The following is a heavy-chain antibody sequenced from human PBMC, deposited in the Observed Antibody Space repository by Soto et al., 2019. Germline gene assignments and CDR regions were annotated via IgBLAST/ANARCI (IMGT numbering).Heavy chain of an antibody. J-gene: IGHJ6*02. CDR2: INPYTGGT. D-gene: IGHD2-21*02. CDR1: GYTFTGYY. Sequence: QVQLVQSGSEVKEPGASVKVSCKASGYTFTGYYVLWVRQAPGQGPECMGWINPYTGGTNYAQKFQGRVTMPRDTSISTAYMELSKLISDDTAVYYCATQFHHCGGDCYRGPYFGMDVWGQGTTVTVSS. V-gene: IGHV1-2*02. CDR3: ATQFHHCGGDCYRGPYFGMDV.